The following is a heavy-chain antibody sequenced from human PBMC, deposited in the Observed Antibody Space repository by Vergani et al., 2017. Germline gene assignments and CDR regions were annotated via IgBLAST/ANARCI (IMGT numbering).Heavy chain of an antibody. CDR3: ASKRGACRAAYCHSYDF. J-gene: IGHJ4*02. CDR2: MDYSGST. Sequence: QVQLQESGPGLVKPSETLSLTCTVSGDSVISTDYHWVWIRQPPGKGLEWIGSMDYSGSTSYNPSLVSRISISFETPKNQFSLRLTSVTAADTAVYYCASKRGACRAAYCHSYDFWGPGTLVGVSS. D-gene: IGHD2-15*01. V-gene: IGHV4-39*01. CDR1: GDSVISTDYH.